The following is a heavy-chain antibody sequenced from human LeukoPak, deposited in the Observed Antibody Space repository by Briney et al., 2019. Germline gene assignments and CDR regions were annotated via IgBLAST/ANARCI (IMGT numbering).Heavy chain of an antibody. V-gene: IGHV4-4*02. D-gene: IGHD3-22*01. J-gene: IGHJ4*02. CDR2: IYHSGST. Sequence: SEALSLTCAVSGGSISSSNWWSWVRQPPGKGLEWIGEIYHSGSTNYNPSLKSRVTISVDKSKNQFSLKLSSVTAADTAVYYCARDPGDSSGYYNFDYWGQGTLVTVSS. CDR1: GGSISSSNW. CDR3: ARDPGDSSGYYNFDY.